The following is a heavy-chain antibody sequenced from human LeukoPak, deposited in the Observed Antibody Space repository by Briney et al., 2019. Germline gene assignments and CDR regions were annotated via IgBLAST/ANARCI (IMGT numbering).Heavy chain of an antibody. V-gene: IGHV3-30*18. CDR3: AKVLYSRVAGTVWDY. Sequence: GGSLRLSRAASGFTFSSYGMHWVRQAPGKGLEWVAVISYDGSNKYYADSVKGRFTISRDNSKNTLYLQMNSLRAEDTAVYYCAKVLYSRVAGTVWDYWGQGTLVTVSS. CDR1: GFTFSSYG. CDR2: ISYDGSNK. J-gene: IGHJ4*02. D-gene: IGHD6-19*01.